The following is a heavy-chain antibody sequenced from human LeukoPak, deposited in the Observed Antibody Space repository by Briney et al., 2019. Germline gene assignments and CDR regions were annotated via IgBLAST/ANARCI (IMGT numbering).Heavy chain of an antibody. CDR3: ARDKGSSWSDAFDI. Sequence: GGSLRLSCAAFGFTVSSNYMTWVRQAPGKGLEWVSVISIPGSITYADSVKGRFTTSRDNSKNTLYLQMNSLRADDTAVYYCARDKGSSWSDAFDIWGQGTMVTVSS. CDR1: GFTVSSNY. D-gene: IGHD6-13*01. V-gene: IGHV3-53*01. CDR2: ISIPGSI. J-gene: IGHJ3*02.